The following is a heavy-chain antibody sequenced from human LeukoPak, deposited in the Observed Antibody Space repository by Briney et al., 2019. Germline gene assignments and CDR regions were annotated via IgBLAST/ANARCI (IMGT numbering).Heavy chain of an antibody. CDR3: GRGSNPAEL. J-gene: IGHJ4*02. CDR2: INHSGST. V-gene: IGHV4-34*01. Sequence: SETLSLTCAVYGGSFSGYYWSWIRQPPGKGLEWIGEINHSGSTNYNPSLKSRVTISVDTSKNQFSLKLSSVTAADTAVYYCGRGSNPAELRGQGTLVTVSS. CDR1: GGSFSGYY. D-gene: IGHD4-11*01.